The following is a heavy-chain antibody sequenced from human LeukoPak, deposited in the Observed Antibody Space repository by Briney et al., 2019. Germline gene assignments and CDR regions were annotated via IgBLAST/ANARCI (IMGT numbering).Heavy chain of an antibody. V-gene: IGHV3-23*01. CDR3: AKVPMIVVVYSAFDI. Sequence: GRSLRLSCAASGFTFSSYGMHWVRQAPGKGLEWVSAISGSGGSTYYADSVKGRFTTSRDNSKNTLYLQMNSLRAEDTAVYYCAKVPMIVVVYSAFDIWGQGTMVTVSS. CDR2: ISGSGGST. D-gene: IGHD3-22*01. J-gene: IGHJ3*02. CDR1: GFTFSSYG.